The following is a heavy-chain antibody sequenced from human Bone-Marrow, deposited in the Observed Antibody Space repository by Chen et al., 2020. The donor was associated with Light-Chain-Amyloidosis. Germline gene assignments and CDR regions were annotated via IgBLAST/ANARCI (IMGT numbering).Heavy chain of an antibody. CDR2: IYPDDSDA. J-gene: IGHJ4*02. D-gene: IGHD5-12*01. V-gene: IGHV5-51*01. Sequence: GPEVKKPGESLKISCKGSGYTFPNYWIGWLRQMPGKGLEWMGVIYPDDSDARYSPSFEGQVTISADKSITTAXXXXXXLXASDTAMYYCARRRDGYNFDYWGQGTLVTVSS. CDR3: ARRRDGYNFDY. CDR1: GYTFPNYW.